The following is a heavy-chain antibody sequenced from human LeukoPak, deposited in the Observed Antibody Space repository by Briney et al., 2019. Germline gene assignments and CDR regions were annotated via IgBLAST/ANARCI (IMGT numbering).Heavy chain of an antibody. J-gene: IGHJ6*02. D-gene: IGHD4-23*01. CDR2: ISGSGGST. V-gene: IGHV3-23*01. CDR1: GFTFSSYA. Sequence: GGSLRLSCAASGFTFSSYAMSWVRQAPGKGLEGVSAISGSGGSTYYADSVKGRFTISRDNSKSTLYLQMNSLRAEDTAVYYCAKDRDYGGNLYYYYGMDVWGQGTTVTVSS. CDR3: AKDRDYGGNLYYYYGMDV.